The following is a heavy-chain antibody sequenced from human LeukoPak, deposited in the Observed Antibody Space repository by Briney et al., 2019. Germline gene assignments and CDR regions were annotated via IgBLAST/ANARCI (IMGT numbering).Heavy chain of an antibody. CDR3: ESMGRLLCFGDEESFDY. Sequence: PGGSLRLSCAASGFTFSNYAMSWVRQAPGKGLEWVAAISGGDGSTFYADSVEGRFTIPRENSKNTLFLQMNSLRAEDTAVYYCESMGRLLCFGDEESFDYWGQGTLVTVSS. CDR1: GFTFSNYA. CDR2: ISGGDGST. D-gene: IGHD3-10*01. J-gene: IGHJ4*02. V-gene: IGHV3-23*01.